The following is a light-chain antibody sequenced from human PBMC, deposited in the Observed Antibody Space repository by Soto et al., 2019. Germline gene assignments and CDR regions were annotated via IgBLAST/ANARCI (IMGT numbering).Light chain of an antibody. CDR1: SSVVGGYSY. V-gene: IGLV2-11*01. Sequence: QSVLTQPHSVSGSPGQSVTISCTGTSSVVGGYSYVSWYQQHPGKAPQLIIYDVTERPSGVPDRFSGSKSGNTASLTISGLQAEDEAEYSCCSYTGSSSYVFRIGTKVTVL. CDR3: CSYTGSSSYV. CDR2: DVT. J-gene: IGLJ1*01.